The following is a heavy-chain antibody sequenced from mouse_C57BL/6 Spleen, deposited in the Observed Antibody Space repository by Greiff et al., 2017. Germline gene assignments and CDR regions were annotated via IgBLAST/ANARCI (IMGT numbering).Heavy chain of an antibody. CDR1: GFSLSTSGMG. Sequence: QVTLKVCGPGILQSSQTLSLTCSFSGFSLSTSGMGVSWIRQPSGKGLEWLAHIYWDDDKRYNPSLKSRLTISKDTSRNQVFLKITSVDTADTATYYCARRDYSGFDYWGQGTTLTVSS. D-gene: IGHD1-1*01. CDR3: ARRDYSGFDY. CDR2: IYWDDDK. J-gene: IGHJ2*01. V-gene: IGHV8-12*01.